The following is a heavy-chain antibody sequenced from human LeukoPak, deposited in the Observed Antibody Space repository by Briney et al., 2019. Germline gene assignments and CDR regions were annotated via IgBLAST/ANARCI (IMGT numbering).Heavy chain of an antibody. V-gene: IGHV1-69*04. CDR3: ARDTNWFDP. J-gene: IGHJ5*02. Sequence: ASVKVSCKASGGTFSSYAISWVRQAPGQGLEWMGRIIPILGIANYAQKFQGRVTITADESTSTAYMVLSSLRSEDTAVYYCARDTNWFDPWGQGTLVTVSS. CDR1: GGTFSSYA. CDR2: IIPILGIA.